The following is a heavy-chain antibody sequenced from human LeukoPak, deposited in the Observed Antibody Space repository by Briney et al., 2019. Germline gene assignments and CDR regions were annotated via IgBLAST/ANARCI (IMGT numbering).Heavy chain of an antibody. J-gene: IGHJ4*02. V-gene: IGHV3-48*03. CDR2: ISSSGGTI. CDR1: GFTFSSYE. CDR3: ARDVAPIDY. Sequence: RGSLRLSCAASGFTFSSYEMNWVRQAPGKGLEWISYISSSGGTIYYADSLKGRFTISRDNAKNSLYLQMNSLRAEDTAVYYCARDVAPIDYWGQGTLVTVSS.